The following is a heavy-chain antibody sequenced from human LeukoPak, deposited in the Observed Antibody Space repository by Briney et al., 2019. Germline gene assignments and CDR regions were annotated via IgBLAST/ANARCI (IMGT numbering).Heavy chain of an antibody. CDR2: MNPNSGNT. CDR1: GYTFTSYD. D-gene: IGHD5-12*01. V-gene: IGHV1-8*01. J-gene: IGHJ4*02. CDR3: ARGILVATGNDY. Sequence: ASVKVSCKASGYTFTSYDINWVRQATGQGLEWMGWMNPNSGNTGYAQKFQGRVTMTRNTSISTAYMELSSLRSEDTAVYHCARGILVATGNDYWGQGTLVTVSS.